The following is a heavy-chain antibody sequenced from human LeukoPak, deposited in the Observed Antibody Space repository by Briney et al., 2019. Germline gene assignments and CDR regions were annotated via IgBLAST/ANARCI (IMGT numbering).Heavy chain of an antibody. CDR2: IYYSGST. CDR3: ARVGATGGYYFDY. V-gene: IGHV4-39*01. J-gene: IGHJ4*02. Sequence: SETLSLTCTVSGGSISSSSYYWGWIRQPPGKGRGWIGSIYYSGSTYYNPSLKSRVTISVDTSKNQFSLKLSSVTAADTAVYYCARVGATGGYYFDYWGQGTLVTVSS. CDR1: GGSISSSSYY. D-gene: IGHD1-26*01.